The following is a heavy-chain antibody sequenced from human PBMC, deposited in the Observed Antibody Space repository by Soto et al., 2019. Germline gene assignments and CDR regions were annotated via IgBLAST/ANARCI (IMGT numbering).Heavy chain of an antibody. D-gene: IGHD1-7*01. CDR2: ISYDGSNK. V-gene: IGHV3-30*18. CDR1: GFTFSSYG. J-gene: IGHJ4*02. CDR3: AKRTTIDY. Sequence: VGSLRLSCAASGFTFSSYGMHWVRQAPGKGLEWVAVISYDGSNKYYADSVKGRFTISRDNSKNTLYLQMNSLRAEDTAVYYCAKRTTIDYWGQGTLVTVSS.